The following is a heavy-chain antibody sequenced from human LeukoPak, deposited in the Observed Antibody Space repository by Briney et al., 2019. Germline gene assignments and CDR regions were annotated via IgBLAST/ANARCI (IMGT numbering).Heavy chain of an antibody. CDR1: GYTFTSDD. D-gene: IGHD6-19*01. CDR3: ARVRGVAGTYYYYYMDV. Sequence: ASVKVSCKASGYTFTSDDINWVRQATGQGLEWMGWMNPNSGNTGYAQKFQGRVTMTRNTSISTAYMELSSLRSEDTAVYYCARVRGVAGTYYYYYMDVWGKGTTVTVSS. V-gene: IGHV1-8*01. CDR2: MNPNSGNT. J-gene: IGHJ6*03.